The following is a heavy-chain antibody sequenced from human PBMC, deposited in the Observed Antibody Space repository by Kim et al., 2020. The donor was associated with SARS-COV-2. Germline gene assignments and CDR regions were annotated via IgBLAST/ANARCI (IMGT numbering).Heavy chain of an antibody. CDR1: GYSFTSYW. CDR3: ARHDCSITSCYFDY. V-gene: IGHV5-51*01. CDR2: IYPADSDT. J-gene: IGHJ4*02. D-gene: IGHD2-2*01. Sequence: GESLKISCQASGYSFTSYWIGWVRQMPGKGLEWMGIIYPADSDTRYSPSFEGQVTISADKSISTTYLHWSSLKASDTAIYYCARHDCSITSCYFDYLGQG.